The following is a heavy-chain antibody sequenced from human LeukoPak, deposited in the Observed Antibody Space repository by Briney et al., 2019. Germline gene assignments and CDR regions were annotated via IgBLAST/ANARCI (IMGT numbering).Heavy chain of an antibody. D-gene: IGHD1-26*01. Sequence: GGSLRLSCAASGFTFSSYSMNWVRQAPGKGLEWVSSISSSSSYIYYADSVKGRFTISRDNAKNSLYLQMNSLRAEDTAVYYCARYGGSYGSGYYYMDVWGKGTTVTVSS. J-gene: IGHJ6*03. CDR1: GFTFSSYS. CDR3: ARYGGSYGSGYYYMDV. V-gene: IGHV3-21*01. CDR2: ISSSSSYI.